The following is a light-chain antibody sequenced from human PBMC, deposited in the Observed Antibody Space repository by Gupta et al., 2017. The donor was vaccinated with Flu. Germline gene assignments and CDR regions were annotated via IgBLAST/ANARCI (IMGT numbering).Light chain of an antibody. CDR3: AAWDDSRSGYV. Sequence: QSVLTQPPSASGTPGQRVTISCSGSNPNIGSNYVYWYQQLPGTPPKPLIYGNSQRPSGVPDRFSGSKSGTSASLAISGLRAEDEADYYCAAWDDSRSGYVFGTGTKVTVL. CDR2: GNS. CDR1: NPNIGSNY. V-gene: IGLV1-47*01. J-gene: IGLJ1*01.